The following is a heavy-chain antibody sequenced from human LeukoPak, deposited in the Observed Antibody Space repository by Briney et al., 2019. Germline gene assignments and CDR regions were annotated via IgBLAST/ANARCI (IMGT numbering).Heavy chain of an antibody. J-gene: IGHJ5*02. CDR3: ARYLWGTWFDP. V-gene: IGHV4-4*02. CDR2: IYHSGST. D-gene: IGHD3-16*01. Sequence: SGTLSLTCAVSGGSINIDNWWSWVRQPPGKGLEWIGEIYHSGSTNYNPSLKSRVTMSVDKSKNHFSLNLSSVTAADTAVYYCARYLWGTWFDPWGQGTLVTVSS. CDR1: GGSINIDNW.